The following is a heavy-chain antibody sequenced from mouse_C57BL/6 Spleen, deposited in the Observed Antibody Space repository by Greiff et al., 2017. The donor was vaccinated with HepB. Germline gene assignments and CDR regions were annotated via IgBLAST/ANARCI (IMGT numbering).Heavy chain of an antibody. CDR1: GFTFSSYT. CDR3: ARQFLRYFDV. J-gene: IGHJ1*03. Sequence: DVKLVESGGGLVKPGGSLKLSCAASGFTFSSYTMSWVRQTPEKRLEWVATISGGGGNTYYPDSVKGRFTISRDNAKNTLYLQMSSLRSEDTALYYCARQFLRYFDVWGTGTTVTVSS. V-gene: IGHV5-9*01. CDR2: ISGGGGNT. D-gene: IGHD2-1*01.